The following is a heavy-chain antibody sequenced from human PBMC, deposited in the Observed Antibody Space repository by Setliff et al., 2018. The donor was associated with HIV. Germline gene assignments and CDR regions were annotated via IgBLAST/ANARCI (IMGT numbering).Heavy chain of an antibody. Sequence: ASVKVSCKVSGYTLTELSIHWVRQAPGKGLEWMGGFDPEDDETIYAQKFQGRVTMTEDTSTDTAYMELTSLRSDDTAVYYCARRRRSSDDSFDFWGQGTLVTVSS. J-gene: IGHJ3*01. CDR2: FDPEDDET. CDR3: ARRRRSSDDSFDF. V-gene: IGHV1-24*01. D-gene: IGHD1-26*01. CDR1: GYTLTELS.